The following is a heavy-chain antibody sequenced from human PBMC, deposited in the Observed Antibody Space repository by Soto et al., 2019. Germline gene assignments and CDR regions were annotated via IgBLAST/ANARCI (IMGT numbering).Heavy chain of an antibody. Sequence: GASVKVSCKASGGTFSSYAISWVRQAPGQGLEWMGGIIPIFGTANYAQKFQGRVTITADESTSTAYMELSSLRSEDTAVYYCAGRRTVYCSSTSCYRSYYGMDVWGQGTTVTVSS. D-gene: IGHD2-2*01. J-gene: IGHJ6*02. V-gene: IGHV1-69*13. CDR3: AGRRTVYCSSTSCYRSYYGMDV. CDR1: GGTFSSYA. CDR2: IIPIFGTA.